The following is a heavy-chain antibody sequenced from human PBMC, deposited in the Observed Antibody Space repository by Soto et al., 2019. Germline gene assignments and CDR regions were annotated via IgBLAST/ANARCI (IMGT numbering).Heavy chain of an antibody. V-gene: IGHV3-33*01. CDR2: TWYDGRTQ. J-gene: IGHJ4*02. CDR1: GFTFSNHA. CDR3: ARDPRTYYDPLAYFDY. D-gene: IGHD3-3*01. Sequence: QAHLVESGGGVVPPGTSLRLSCAASGFTFSNHAMHWVRQAPGKGLEWVAMTWYDGRTQYYADSVKGRFTVSRDNSKSTLYLQMNTLRADDTAVYYCARDPRTYYDPLAYFDYWGQGTLVTVSS.